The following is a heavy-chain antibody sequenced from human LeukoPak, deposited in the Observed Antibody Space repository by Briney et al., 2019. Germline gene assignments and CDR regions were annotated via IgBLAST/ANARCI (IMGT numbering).Heavy chain of an antibody. D-gene: IGHD3-3*01. CDR3: ARASEGIGYFDT. CDR2: IYHSGST. CDR1: GGSIGTVGYC. V-gene: IGHV4-38-2*01. J-gene: IGHJ4*02. Sequence: PSETLSLTFAVYGGSIGTVGYCWSWIRQPPGKGLEWIGSIYHSGSTYYNPSLKSRVTISVDTSKNQFSLKLTSVTAADTAVYYCARASEGIGYFDTWGRGSLVTVSS.